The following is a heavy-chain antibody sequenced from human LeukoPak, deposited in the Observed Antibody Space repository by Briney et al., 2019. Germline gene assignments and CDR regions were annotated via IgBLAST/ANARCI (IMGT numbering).Heavy chain of an antibody. CDR2: ISYDGSNK. D-gene: IGHD1-26*01. V-gene: IGHV3-30*04. Sequence: GRSLRLSCAASGFTFSSYAMHWVRQAPGKGLEWVAVISYDGSNKYYANSVKGRFTISRDNSKNTLYLQMNSLRAEDTAVYYCARDREVLGHDAFDIWGQGTMVTVSS. J-gene: IGHJ3*02. CDR3: ARDREVLGHDAFDI. CDR1: GFTFSSYA.